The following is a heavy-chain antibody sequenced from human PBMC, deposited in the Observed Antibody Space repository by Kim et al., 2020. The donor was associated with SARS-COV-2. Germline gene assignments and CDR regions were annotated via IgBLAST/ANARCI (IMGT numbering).Heavy chain of an antibody. Sequence: SETLSLTCTVSGGSISSYYWSWIRQPPGKGLEWIGYIYYSGSTNYNPSLKSRVTISVDTSKNQFSLKLSSVTAADTAVYYCARGPNSSGYTTFDYWGQGTLVTVSS. J-gene: IGHJ4*02. D-gene: IGHD3-22*01. CDR1: GGSISSYY. CDR3: ARGPNSSGYTTFDY. CDR2: IYYSGST. V-gene: IGHV4-59*13.